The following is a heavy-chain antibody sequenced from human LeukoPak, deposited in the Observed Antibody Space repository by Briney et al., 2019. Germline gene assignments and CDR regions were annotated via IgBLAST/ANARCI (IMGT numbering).Heavy chain of an antibody. V-gene: IGHV1-69*06. CDR3: ARDLGKGYYDILTGYYKDDAFDI. Sequence: ASVKVSCKASGGTFSSYAISWVRQAPGQGLEWMGGIIPIFGTANYAQKFQGRVTITADKSTSTAYMELSSLRSEDTAVYYCARDLGKGYYDILTGYYKDDAFDIWGQGTMVTVSS. CDR1: GGTFSSYA. J-gene: IGHJ3*02. D-gene: IGHD3-9*01. CDR2: IIPIFGTA.